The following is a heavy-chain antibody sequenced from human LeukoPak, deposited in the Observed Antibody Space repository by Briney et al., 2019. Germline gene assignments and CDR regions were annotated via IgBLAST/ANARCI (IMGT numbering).Heavy chain of an antibody. J-gene: IGHJ6*02. CDR2: IYPGDSDT. V-gene: IGHV5-51*01. D-gene: IGHD2-21*01. Sequence: GESLKISCKGSGYSFTSYWIGWVRQMPGKGLEWMGIIYPGDSDTRYSPSFQGQVTISADKSISTAYLQWSSLKASDTAMYYCAIHVVKSYYYYYGMDVWGQGTTVTVSS. CDR1: GYSFTSYW. CDR3: AIHVVKSYYYYYGMDV.